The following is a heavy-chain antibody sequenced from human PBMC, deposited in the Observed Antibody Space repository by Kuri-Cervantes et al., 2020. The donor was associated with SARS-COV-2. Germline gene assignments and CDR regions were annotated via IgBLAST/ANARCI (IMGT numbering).Heavy chain of an antibody. Sequence: SVKVSCKASGGTFSSYAISWVRQAPGQGLEWMGGIIPIPGIANYAQKFQGRVTITADKSTSTAYMELSSLRSEDTAVYYCARGGWKAANYYYYGMDVWGQGTTVTVSS. J-gene: IGHJ6*02. CDR2: IIPIPGIA. V-gene: IGHV1-69*10. D-gene: IGHD6-13*01. CDR3: ARGGWKAANYYYYGMDV. CDR1: GGTFSSYA.